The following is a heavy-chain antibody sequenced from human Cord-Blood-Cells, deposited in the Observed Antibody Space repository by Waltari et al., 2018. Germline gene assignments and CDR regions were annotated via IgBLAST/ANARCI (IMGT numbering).Heavy chain of an antibody. CDR1: GFTVSSNY. Sequence: EVQLVESGGGLIQPGGSLRLSCAASGFTVSSNYMSWVRQAPGKGLEWVSVIYSGGSTYYADSVKGRFTISRDNSKNTLYLQMNSLRAEDTAVYYCAREASGSSFHFDYWGQGTLVTVSS. CDR2: IYSGGST. V-gene: IGHV3-53*01. CDR3: AREASGSSFHFDY. D-gene: IGHD6-13*01. J-gene: IGHJ4*02.